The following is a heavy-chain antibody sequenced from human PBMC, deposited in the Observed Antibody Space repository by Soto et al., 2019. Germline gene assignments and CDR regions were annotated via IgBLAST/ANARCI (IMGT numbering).Heavy chain of an antibody. D-gene: IGHD4-4*01. CDR3: ARYDYNGYYFDY. CDR2: IVVGSGNT. V-gene: IGHV1-58*01. J-gene: IGHJ4*02. Sequence: ASVKVSCKASGFTFTSSAVQWVRQARGQRLEWIGWIVVGSGNTNYAQKFQERVTITRDMSTSTAYMELSSLKSEDTAVYYCARYDYNGYYFDYWGQGTLVTVSS. CDR1: GFTFTSSA.